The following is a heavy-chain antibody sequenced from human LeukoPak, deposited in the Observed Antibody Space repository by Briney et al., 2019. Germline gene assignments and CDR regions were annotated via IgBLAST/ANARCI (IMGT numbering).Heavy chain of an antibody. D-gene: IGHD5-12*01. V-gene: IGHV1-3*01. CDR2: INAGNGNT. Sequence: GASVKVSCKASGYTFTSYAMHWVRQAPGQRLEWMGWINAGNGNTKYSQKFQGRVTITRDTSASTAYMELSSLRSEDTAVYYCARDKATTPFLDPWGQGTLVTVSS. J-gene: IGHJ5*02. CDR1: GYTFTSYA. CDR3: ARDKATTPFLDP.